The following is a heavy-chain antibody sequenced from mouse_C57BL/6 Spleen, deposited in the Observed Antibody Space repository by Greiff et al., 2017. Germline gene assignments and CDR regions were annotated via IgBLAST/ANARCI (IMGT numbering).Heavy chain of an antibody. CDR3: ARDGWFFDY. CDR1: GFTFSDYG. Sequence: VQLQQSGGGLVKPGGSLKLSCAASGFTFSDYGMHWVRQAPEKGLEWVAYISSGSSTIYYADTVKGRFTISRDNAKNTLFLQMTSLRSEDTAMYYCARDGWFFDYWGQGTTLTVSS. V-gene: IGHV5-17*01. CDR2: ISSGSSTI. D-gene: IGHD2-3*01. J-gene: IGHJ2*01.